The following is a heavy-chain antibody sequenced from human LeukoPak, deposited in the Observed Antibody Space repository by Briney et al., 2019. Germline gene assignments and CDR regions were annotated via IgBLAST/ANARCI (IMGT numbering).Heavy chain of an antibody. J-gene: IGHJ4*02. Sequence: PSETLSLTCTVSGGSISSYYWSWIRQPPGKGLEWIGYIYTSGTTNYNPSLKSRVTISVDMSQNQFSLKLSSVTAADTAVYYCARLTYSNSSPFDYWGQGTLVTLSS. D-gene: IGHD6-6*01. CDR2: IYTSGTT. V-gene: IGHV4-4*09. CDR3: ARLTYSNSSPFDY. CDR1: GGSISSYY.